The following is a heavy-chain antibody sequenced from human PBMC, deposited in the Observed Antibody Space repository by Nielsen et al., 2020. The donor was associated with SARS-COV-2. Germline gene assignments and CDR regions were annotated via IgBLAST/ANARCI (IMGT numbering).Heavy chain of an antibody. CDR3: AREHDFWSGSDI. V-gene: IGHV3-7*03. J-gene: IGHJ3*02. CDR2: IKQDGSEK. Sequence: GESLILSCAASGFTFSSYWMSWVRQAPGKGPEWVANIKQDGSEKYYVDSVKGRFTISRDNAKNSLYLQMNSLRAEDTAVYYCAREHDFWSGSDIWGQGTMVTVSS. CDR1: GFTFSSYW. D-gene: IGHD3-3*01.